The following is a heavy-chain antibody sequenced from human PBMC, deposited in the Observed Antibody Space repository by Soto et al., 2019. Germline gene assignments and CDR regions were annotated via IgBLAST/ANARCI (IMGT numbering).Heavy chain of an antibody. D-gene: IGHD3-16*01. Sequence: EVQLLESGGGLVQPGGSLRLSCAASGFTFSSYTMYWIRQAPGKGLEWVSSVSVSGDKTFYADSVRGRVTISRDNSKNTLYRQMDSLRAEDTAIYYCAKDAHIDKIWGRAWGQGTLVTVSS. CDR3: AKDAHIDKIWGRA. V-gene: IGHV3-23*01. CDR2: VSVSGDKT. CDR1: GFTFSSYT. J-gene: IGHJ5*02.